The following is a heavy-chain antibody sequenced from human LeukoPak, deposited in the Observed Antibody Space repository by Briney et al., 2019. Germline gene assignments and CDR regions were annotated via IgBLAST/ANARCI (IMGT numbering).Heavy chain of an antibody. Sequence: PSETLSLTCTVSGGSISSSSYYWGWIRQPPGKGLEWIGSIYYSGSTYYNPSLKSRVTISVDTSKNQFPLKLSSMTAADTAVYYCARHFETDDTIDYWGQGTLVTVSS. CDR2: IYYSGST. CDR3: ARHFETDDTIDY. J-gene: IGHJ4*02. CDR1: GGSISSSSYY. D-gene: IGHD5-24*01. V-gene: IGHV4-39*06.